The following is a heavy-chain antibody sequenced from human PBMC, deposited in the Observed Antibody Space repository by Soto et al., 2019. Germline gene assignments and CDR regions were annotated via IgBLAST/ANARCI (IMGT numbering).Heavy chain of an antibody. CDR1: GFTFDDFA. CDR2: ISWNSDSI. CDR3: TKVGGLYDFWSGPLHFDL. D-gene: IGHD3-3*01. Sequence: EAQLVESGGGLVQPGRSLRLSCAGSGFTFDDFAIHWVRQAPGKGLEWVSGISWNSDSIGYADSVKGRFTISRDNAKNSLYLQMNSLRVEDTALYYCTKVGGLYDFWSGPLHFDLWGQGTLFTVSS. J-gene: IGHJ4*02. V-gene: IGHV3-9*01.